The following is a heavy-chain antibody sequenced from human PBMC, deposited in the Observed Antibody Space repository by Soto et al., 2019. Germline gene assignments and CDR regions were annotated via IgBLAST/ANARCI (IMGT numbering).Heavy chain of an antibody. CDR1: GYTFTNFG. J-gene: IGHJ6*02. CDR2: ISAYSGNT. V-gene: IGHV1-18*01. D-gene: IGHD6-6*01. CDR3: ARATYSSSHRANYYYYGMDV. Sequence: GASVKVSCKASGYTFTNFGINWVRQAPGQGLEWMGWISAYSGNTNYAQKLQGRVTMTTDTSTSTAYLELSSLRSEDTAVYYCARATYSSSHRANYYYYGMDVWGQGTTVTVSS.